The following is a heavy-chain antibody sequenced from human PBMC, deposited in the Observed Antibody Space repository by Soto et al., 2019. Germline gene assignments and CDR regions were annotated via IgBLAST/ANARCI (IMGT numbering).Heavy chain of an antibody. CDR1: GGSISSSSYY. CDR3: ARQRSGWYNWFDP. J-gene: IGHJ5*02. CDR2: IYYSGSI. Sequence: QLQLQESGPGLVKPSETLSLTCSVSGGSISSSSYYWGWIRQPPGKGLEWIGSIYYSGSIYYNPSLKRRGTISVGTSKNQVSLKLSSVTAAEPAVYYCARQRSGWYNWFDPWGQGTLVTVSS. D-gene: IGHD6-19*01. V-gene: IGHV4-39*01.